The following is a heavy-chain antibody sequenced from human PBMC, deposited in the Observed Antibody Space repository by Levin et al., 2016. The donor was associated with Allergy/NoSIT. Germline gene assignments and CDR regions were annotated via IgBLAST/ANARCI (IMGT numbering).Heavy chain of an antibody. CDR3: TIDTGMTGPGDYFKY. D-gene: IGHD5-18*01. V-gene: IGHV3-66*01. Sequence: WIRQPPGKGLEWVSVMYSDGNPYYADSVKGRFTVSRDNSKNTLYLQMENVRAEDRAVYYCTIDTGMTGPGDYFKYWGLGTLVTVSS. CDR2: MYSDGNP. J-gene: IGHJ4*02.